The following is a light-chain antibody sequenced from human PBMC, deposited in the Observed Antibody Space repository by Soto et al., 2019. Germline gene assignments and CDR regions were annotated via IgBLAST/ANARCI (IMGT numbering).Light chain of an antibody. CDR1: SSDVGDYNY. J-gene: IGLJ3*02. CDR3: GSYTSSNTWV. V-gene: IGLV2-14*01. Sequence: QSVLTQPASVSGSPGQSITISCTGTSSDVGDYNYVSWYQQHPGKAPKLMIYEVSNRPSGVSNRFSGSKSGNTASLTISGLQAEDEADYYCGSYTSSNTWVFGGGTKLTVL. CDR2: EVS.